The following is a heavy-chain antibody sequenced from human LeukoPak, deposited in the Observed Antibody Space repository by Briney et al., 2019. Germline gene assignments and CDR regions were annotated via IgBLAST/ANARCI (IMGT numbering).Heavy chain of an antibody. D-gene: IGHD1-26*01. V-gene: IGHV4-59*01. CDR3: AREVGATPYFDY. J-gene: IGHJ4*02. Sequence: SETLSLTCTVSSGSISGYYWSWIRQPPGKGLEWIAYIYHSASTNCNPSLKSRVTISVDTSKNQFSLRLNSVTAADTAVYYCAREVGATPYFDYWGQGTLVTVSS. CDR1: SGSISGYY. CDR2: IYHSAST.